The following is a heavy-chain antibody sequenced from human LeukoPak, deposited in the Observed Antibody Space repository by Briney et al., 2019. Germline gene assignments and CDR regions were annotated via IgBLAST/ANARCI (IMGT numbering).Heavy chain of an antibody. J-gene: IGHJ5*02. CDR1: GGTFSSYA. CDR3: ARDLGRRYCSSTSCYRPQNWFDP. CDR2: IIPILGIA. Sequence: SVKVSCKASGGTFSSYAISWVRQAPGQGLEWMGRIIPILGIANYAQKFQGRVTITADKSTSTAYMELSSLRSDDTAVYYCARDLGRRYCSSTSCYRPQNWFDPWGQGTLVTVSS. V-gene: IGHV1-69*04. D-gene: IGHD2-2*01.